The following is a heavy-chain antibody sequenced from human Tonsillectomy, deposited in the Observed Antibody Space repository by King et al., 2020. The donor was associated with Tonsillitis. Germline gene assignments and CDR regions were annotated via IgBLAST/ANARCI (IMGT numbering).Heavy chain of an antibody. CDR3: ARLAERVTIFGVVIIGFDY. J-gene: IGHJ4*02. V-gene: IGHV1-69*01. CDR1: GGTFSSYA. D-gene: IGHD3-3*01. Sequence: QLVQSGAEVKKPGSSVKVSCKASGGTFSSYAISWVRQSPGQGLEWMGGIFPLFGTANYAQNVQGRVTITADESTSTAYMELSSLRSEDTAVYYCARLAERVTIFGVVIIGFDYWGQGTLVTVSS. CDR2: IFPLFGTA.